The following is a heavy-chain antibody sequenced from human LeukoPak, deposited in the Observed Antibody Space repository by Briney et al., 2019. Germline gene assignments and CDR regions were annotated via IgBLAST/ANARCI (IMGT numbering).Heavy chain of an antibody. D-gene: IGHD3-22*01. V-gene: IGHV4-59*01. CDR1: GGSISSYY. CDR2: IYYSGST. J-gene: IGHJ5*02. Sequence: KPSETLSLTXTVSGGSISSYYWSWIWQPPGKGLEWIGYIYYSGSTNYNPSLKSRVTISVDTSKNQFSLKLSSVTAADTAVYYCARKYYYDSSGYSNWFDPWGQGTLVTVSS. CDR3: ARKYYYDSSGYSNWFDP.